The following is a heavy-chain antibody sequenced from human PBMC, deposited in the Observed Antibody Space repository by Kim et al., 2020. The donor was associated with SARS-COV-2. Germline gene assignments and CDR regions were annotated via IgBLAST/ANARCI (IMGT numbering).Heavy chain of an antibody. CDR2: ISYDGSNK. CDR3: AKDSYYDFWSGWSHMPHPAHYFDY. Sequence: GGSLRLSCAASGFTFSSYGMHWVRQAAGKGLEWVAVISYDGSNKYYADSVKGRFTISRDNSKNTLYLQMNSLRAEDTAVYYCAKDSYYDFWSGWSHMPHPAHYFDYWGQGTLVTVSS. V-gene: IGHV3-30*18. D-gene: IGHD3-3*01. CDR1: GFTFSSYG. J-gene: IGHJ4*02.